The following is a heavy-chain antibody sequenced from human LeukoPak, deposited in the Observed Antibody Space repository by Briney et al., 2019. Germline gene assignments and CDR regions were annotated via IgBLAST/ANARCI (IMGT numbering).Heavy chain of an antibody. D-gene: IGHD6-13*01. J-gene: IGHJ3*02. CDR3: ARDGASSSSWYAFHI. CDR2: INYSGGT. V-gene: IGHV4-59*01. Sequence: PSETLSLTCTVSGGSISSYYWSWIRQPPGKGLEWLGYINYSGGTSYNPSLKSRVTISVDTSKNQFSLKLSSVTAADTAIYYCARDGASSSSWYAFHIWGQGTMVTVSS. CDR1: GGSISSYY.